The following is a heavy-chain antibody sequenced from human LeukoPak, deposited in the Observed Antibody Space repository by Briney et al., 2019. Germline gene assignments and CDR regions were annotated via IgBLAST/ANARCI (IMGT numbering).Heavy chain of an antibody. Sequence: GRSLRLSCVASGFTFSASAMHWVRQAPGRGLEWVANIKEDGSEKNYVDSVKGRFTISRDNAKNSLYLQMNILRAEDTAVYYCARGGGRHVEYWGQGNLVTVSS. CDR1: GFTFSASA. J-gene: IGHJ4*02. V-gene: IGHV3-7*03. CDR2: IKEDGSEK. CDR3: ARGGGRHVEY. D-gene: IGHD3-16*01.